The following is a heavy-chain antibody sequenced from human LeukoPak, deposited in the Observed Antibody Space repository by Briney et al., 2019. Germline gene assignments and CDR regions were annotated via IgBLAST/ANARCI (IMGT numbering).Heavy chain of an antibody. CDR1: GFTFSSYG. Sequence: SGGSLRLSCAASGFTFSSYGMNWVRQAPGKGLEWVSSISSSSTYIYYADSVKGRFTISRDNAKNSLYLQMNSLSAEDTAVYYCLRGHPKDAAMKFDYWGQGTLVTVSS. D-gene: IGHD5-18*01. J-gene: IGHJ4*02. CDR3: LRGHPKDAAMKFDY. CDR2: ISSSSTYI. V-gene: IGHV3-21*01.